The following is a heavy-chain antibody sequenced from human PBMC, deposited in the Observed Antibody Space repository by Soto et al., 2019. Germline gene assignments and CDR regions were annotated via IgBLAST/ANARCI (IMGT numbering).Heavy chain of an antibody. CDR3: ARERVAGIGGEALDI. J-gene: IGHJ3*02. CDR2: INPYNANV. CDR1: GYTFTNHG. Sequence: QVQLVQSGAEVKKPGASVKVSCKTSGYTFTNHGINWVRQAPGQGLEWMGWINPYNANVNYAQKLQGRVTMTTDTSTSTAYVDLRSLASDDTAVYYCARERVAGIGGEALDIWGQGTMVTVSS. D-gene: IGHD3-16*01. V-gene: IGHV1-18*04.